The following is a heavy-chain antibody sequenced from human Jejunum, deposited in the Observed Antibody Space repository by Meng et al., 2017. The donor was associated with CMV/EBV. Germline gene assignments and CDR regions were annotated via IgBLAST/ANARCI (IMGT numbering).Heavy chain of an antibody. CDR2: ISSSGSTI. CDR3: ARDLVVVPAAMGVYYYYGMDV. CDR1: Y. D-gene: IGHD2-2*01. V-gene: IGHV3-11*04. Sequence: YMNWIRQAPGKGLEWVSYISSSGSTIYYADSVKGRFTISRDNAKNSLYLQMNSLRAKDTAVYYCARDLVVVPAAMGVYYYYGMDVWGQGTAVTVSS. J-gene: IGHJ6*02.